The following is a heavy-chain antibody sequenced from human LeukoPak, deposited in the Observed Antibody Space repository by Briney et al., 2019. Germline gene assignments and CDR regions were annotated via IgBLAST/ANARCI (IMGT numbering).Heavy chain of an antibody. J-gene: IGHJ4*02. CDR2: INPNSGGT. Sequence: ASVKVSCKAPGYTFTGYYMHWVRQAPGQGLEWMGRINPNSGGTNYAQKFQGRVTMTRDTSISTAYMELSRLRSDDTAVYYCARDFNVVVVTPGTVDYWGQGTLVTVSS. V-gene: IGHV1-2*06. CDR3: ARDFNVVVVTPGTVDY. D-gene: IGHD4-23*01. CDR1: GYTFTGYY.